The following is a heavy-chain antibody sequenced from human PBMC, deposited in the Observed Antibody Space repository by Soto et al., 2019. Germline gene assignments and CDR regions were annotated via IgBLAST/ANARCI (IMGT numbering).Heavy chain of an antibody. V-gene: IGHV4-59*08. J-gene: IGHJ4*02. CDR1: GGSISSYY. D-gene: IGHD5-12*01. CDR3: ARHLGHSGYDTFDY. CDR2: IYYSGST. Sequence: PSETLSLTCTVSGGSISSYYWSWIRQPPGKGLEWIGYIYYSGSTNYNPSLKSRVTISVDTSKNQFSLKLSSVTAADTAVYYCARHLGHSGYDTFDYWGQGTLVTVSS.